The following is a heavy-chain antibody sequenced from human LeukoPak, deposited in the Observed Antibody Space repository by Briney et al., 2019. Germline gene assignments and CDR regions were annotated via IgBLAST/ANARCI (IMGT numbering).Heavy chain of an antibody. V-gene: IGHV3-21*01. CDR2: ISSSSSYI. CDR3: AGYCSGGSCSYYYYGMDV. J-gene: IGHJ6*02. D-gene: IGHD2-15*01. CDR1: GFTFSSYS. Sequence: GGSLRLSCAASGFTFSSYSMNWVRQAPGKGLEWVSSISSSSSYIYYADSVKGRFTLSRDDAKNSLYLQMNILRAEDTAVYYCAGYCSGGSCSYYYYGMDVWGQGTTVTVSS.